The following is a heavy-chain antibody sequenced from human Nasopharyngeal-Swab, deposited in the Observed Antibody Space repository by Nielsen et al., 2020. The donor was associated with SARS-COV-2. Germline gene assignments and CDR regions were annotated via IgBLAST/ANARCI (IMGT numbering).Heavy chain of an antibody. Sequence: WIRQPPGKGLEWIGSIYHSGSTHYTPSLKSRFTISVDTSKNQLSRKLSSVTAADTAVYYCARVVWLQSHYYFDYWGQGTLVTVSS. CDR3: ARVVWLQSHYYFDY. V-gene: IGHV4-38-2*02. CDR2: IYHSGST. D-gene: IGHD5-24*01. J-gene: IGHJ4*02.